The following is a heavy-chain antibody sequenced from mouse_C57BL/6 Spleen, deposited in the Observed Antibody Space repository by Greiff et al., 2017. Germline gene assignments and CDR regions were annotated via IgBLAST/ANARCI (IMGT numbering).Heavy chain of an antibody. D-gene: IGHD1-1*01. CDR2: IYPSDSET. CDR1: GYTFTSYW. Sequence: VQLQQPGAELVRPGSSVKLSCKASGYTFTSYWMDWVKQRPGQGLEWIGNIYPSDSETHYNQKFKDKATLTVDKSSSTAYMQLSSLTSEDSAVYYCARDYSEGFAYWGQGTLVTVSA. J-gene: IGHJ3*01. CDR3: ARDYSEGFAY. V-gene: IGHV1-61*01.